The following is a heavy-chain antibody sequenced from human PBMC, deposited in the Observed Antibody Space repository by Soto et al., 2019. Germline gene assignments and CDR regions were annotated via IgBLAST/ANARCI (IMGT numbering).Heavy chain of an antibody. Sequence: QVQLVESGGGVVQPGRSLRLSCAASGFTFSSYGMHWVRQAPGKGLEWVAVIWYDGSNKYYADSVKGRFTISRDNSKNPLCLQMNSLRAEDTAVYYCARGWDLNAYGDSNYYSYGMYVWGQGTTVTVCS. J-gene: IGHJ6*02. D-gene: IGHD4-17*01. V-gene: IGHV3-33*01. CDR1: GFTFSSYG. CDR2: IWYDGSNK. CDR3: ARGWDLNAYGDSNYYSYGMYV.